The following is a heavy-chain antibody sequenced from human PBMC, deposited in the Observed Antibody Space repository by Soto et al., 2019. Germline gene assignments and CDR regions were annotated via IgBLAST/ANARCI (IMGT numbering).Heavy chain of an antibody. D-gene: IGHD3-16*01. V-gene: IGHV1-8*01. J-gene: IGHJ6*02. Sequence: ASVKVSCKASGYTFSDFDINWLRQAAGQGPEWMGWMNAKSGDTFSAQRLQGKFNMTWDTSLSTAYMEVGSLTSDDAAIYYCARGNPFNYAGFDVWGQGATVTVSS. CDR2: MNAKSGDT. CDR1: GYTFSDFD. CDR3: ARGNPFNYAGFDV.